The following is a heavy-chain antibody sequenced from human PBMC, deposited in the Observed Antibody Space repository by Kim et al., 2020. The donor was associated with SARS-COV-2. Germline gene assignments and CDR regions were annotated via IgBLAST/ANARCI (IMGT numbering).Heavy chain of an antibody. V-gene: IGHV3-15*01. D-gene: IGHD3-22*01. J-gene: IGHJ6*02. Sequence: GGSLRLSCAASGFTFSNAWMSWVRQAPGKGLEWVGRIKSKTDGGTTDYAAPVKGRFTISRDDSKNTLYLQMNSLKTEDTAVYYCTTYYYDSSGYRTRYYYGMDVWGQRTTVTVSS. CDR1: GFTFSNAW. CDR2: IKSKTDGGTT. CDR3: TTYYYDSSGYRTRYYYGMDV.